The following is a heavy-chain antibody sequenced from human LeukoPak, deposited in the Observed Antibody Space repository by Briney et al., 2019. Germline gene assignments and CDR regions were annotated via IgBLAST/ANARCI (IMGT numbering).Heavy chain of an antibody. CDR2: ISGSGGST. J-gene: IGHJ4*02. CDR1: GGTFSSYA. CDR3: AETTYYYDSYFDY. D-gene: IGHD3-22*01. Sequence: GASVKVSCKASGGTFSSYAISWVRQAPGKGLEWVSAISGSGGSTYYADSVKGRFTISRDNSKNTLYLQMNSLRAEDTAVYYCAETTYYYDSYFDYWGQGTLVTVSS. V-gene: IGHV3-23*01.